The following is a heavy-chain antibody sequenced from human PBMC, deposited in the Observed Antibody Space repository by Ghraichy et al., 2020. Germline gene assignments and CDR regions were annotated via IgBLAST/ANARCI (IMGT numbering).Heavy chain of an antibody. D-gene: IGHD5-24*01. V-gene: IGHV3-23*01. CDR3: AKYIDGYNPYDAFDI. Sequence: LSLTCAASGFTFSRFGMSWVRQAPGMGLEWVATISPSGGSTYYVDSVKGRFTISRDNPKNTLYLQMNSLRAEDTAVFYCAKYIDGYNPYDAFDIWGQGTMVTVSS. CDR1: GFTFSRFG. J-gene: IGHJ3*02. CDR2: ISPSGGST.